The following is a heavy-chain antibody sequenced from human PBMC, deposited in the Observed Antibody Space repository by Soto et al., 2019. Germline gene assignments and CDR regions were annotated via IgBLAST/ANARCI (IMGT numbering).Heavy chain of an antibody. CDR1: GGPISSFS. J-gene: IGHJ6*02. CDR3: AREGGGTYHYGMDV. D-gene: IGHD3-16*01. V-gene: IGHV4-59*01. Sequence: PSETLSLTCTVSGGPISSFSWSWIRQPPGKGLEWIGYLYSSGSTNYNPSLKSRVTISVDTSKTRFSLKLSSVTAADTAVYYCAREGGGTYHYGMDVWGHGTTVTVSS. CDR2: LYSSGST.